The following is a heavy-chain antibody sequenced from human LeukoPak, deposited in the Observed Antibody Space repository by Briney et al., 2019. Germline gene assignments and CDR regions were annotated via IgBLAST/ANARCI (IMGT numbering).Heavy chain of an antibody. CDR2: INHSGST. V-gene: IGHV4-34*01. J-gene: IGHJ4*02. Sequence: SETLSLTCAVYGGSFSGYYWSWIRQPPGKGLEWIGEINHSGSTNYNPSLKSRVTISVDTSKNQFSLKLSSVTAADTAVYYRARPLADYVWGSYRRTYYFDYWGQGTLVTVSS. D-gene: IGHD3-16*02. CDR3: ARPLADYVWGSYRRTYYFDY. CDR1: GGSFSGYY.